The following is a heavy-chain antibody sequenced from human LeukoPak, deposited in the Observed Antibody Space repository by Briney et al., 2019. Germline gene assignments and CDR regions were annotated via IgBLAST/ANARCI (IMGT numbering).Heavy chain of an antibody. J-gene: IGHJ4*02. CDR3: ARGDYYDSSGYFPGMNY. V-gene: IGHV1-18*01. Sequence: ASVKVSCKASGYTFRNYAITWVRQAPGQGLKWMGWISDYNGNTNYAQKFQGRVTMTTDTSTSTAYMELRSLRSDDTAVYYCARGDYYDSSGYFPGMNYWGQGTLVTVSS. D-gene: IGHD3-22*01. CDR2: ISDYNGNT. CDR1: GYTFRNYA.